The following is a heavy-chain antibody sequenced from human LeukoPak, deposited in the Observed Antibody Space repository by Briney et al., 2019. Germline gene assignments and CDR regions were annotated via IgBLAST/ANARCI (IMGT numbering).Heavy chain of an antibody. CDR3: ARGHSSSWYSDNWFDP. Sequence: SETLSLTCTVSGGSVSSGSYYWIWIRQPPGKGLEWIGYIYYSGSTNYNPSLKSRVTISVDTSKNQFSLKLGSVTAADTAVYYCARGHSSSWYSDNWFDPWGQGTLVTVSS. V-gene: IGHV4-61*01. CDR2: IYYSGST. D-gene: IGHD6-13*01. J-gene: IGHJ5*02. CDR1: GGSVSSGSYY.